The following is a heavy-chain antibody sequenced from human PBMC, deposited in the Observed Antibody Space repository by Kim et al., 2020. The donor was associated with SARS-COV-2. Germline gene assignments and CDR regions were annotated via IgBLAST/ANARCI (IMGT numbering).Heavy chain of an antibody. CDR3: ATIPGPGIAVLPIPFDS. CDR2: ISYDGSSK. V-gene: IGHV3-30*04. J-gene: IGHJ4*02. CDR1: GFTFSSYA. D-gene: IGHD6-19*01. Sequence: GGSLRLSCAASGFTFSSYALHWVRQAPGKGLEWVAVISYDGSSKYYADSVKGRFTISRDNSKNTLYLQMNSLRAEDTAVYYCATIPGPGIAVLPIPFDSWGQGTLVTVSS.